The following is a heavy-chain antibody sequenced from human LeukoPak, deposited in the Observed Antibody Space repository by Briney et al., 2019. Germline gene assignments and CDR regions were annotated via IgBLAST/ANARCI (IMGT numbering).Heavy chain of an antibody. CDR3: TDGWHIDY. V-gene: IGHV3-23*01. J-gene: IGHJ4*02. Sequence: LAGGSLRLSCAASGFIVSSNYMSWVRQAPGKGPEWVSLISESDSSTYYADSVKGRFTISRDNSKNTVYLQMNSLRAEDTAVYYCTDGWHIDYWGQGTLVILSS. CDR2: ISESDSST. D-gene: IGHD5-24*01. CDR1: GFIVSSNY.